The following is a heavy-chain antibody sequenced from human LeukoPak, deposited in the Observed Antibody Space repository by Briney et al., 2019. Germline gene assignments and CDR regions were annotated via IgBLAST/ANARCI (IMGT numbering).Heavy chain of an antibody. V-gene: IGHV4-31*03. CDR2: IYYSGST. CDR1: GGSISSGGYY. CDR3: ARLSGGWYGGFDY. J-gene: IGHJ4*02. D-gene: IGHD6-19*01. Sequence: KPSETLSLTCTVSGGSISSGGYYWSWIRRHPGKGLEWIGYIYYSGSTYYNPSLKSRVTISVDTSKNQFSLKLSSVTAADTAVYYCARLSGGWYGGFDYWGQGTLVTVSS.